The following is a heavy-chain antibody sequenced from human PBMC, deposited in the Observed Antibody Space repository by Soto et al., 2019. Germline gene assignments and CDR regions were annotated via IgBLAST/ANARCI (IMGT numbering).Heavy chain of an antibody. CDR1: GFTFSSYA. CDR2: ISYDGSNK. D-gene: IGHD3-10*01. Sequence: PGGSLSLSCAASGFTFSSYAMHWVRQAPGKGLEWVAVISYDGSNKYYADSVKGRFTISRDNSKNTLYLQMNSLRAEDTAVYYCAREGLVRGVFDYWGQGTLVTVSS. CDR3: AREGLVRGVFDY. V-gene: IGHV3-30-3*01. J-gene: IGHJ4*02.